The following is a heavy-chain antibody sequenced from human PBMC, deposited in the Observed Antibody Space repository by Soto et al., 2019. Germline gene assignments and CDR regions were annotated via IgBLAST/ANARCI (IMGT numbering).Heavy chain of an antibody. V-gene: IGHV3-73*02. J-gene: IGHJ4*03. D-gene: IGHD3-22*01. CDR2: IRSKANSYAT. Sequence: EVQLVESGGGLVQPGGSLKLSCAASGFAFSGSAMHWVRQASGKGLEWVGRIRSKANSYATTYAASVEGRFTISRDDSNTTAYLQMNSLKPEDTAVYHCSRHGRGKGLDDFDKSVSAAPIDFWGHGTLVTLSS. CDR1: GFAFSGSA. CDR3: SRHGRGKGLDDFDKSVSAAPIDF.